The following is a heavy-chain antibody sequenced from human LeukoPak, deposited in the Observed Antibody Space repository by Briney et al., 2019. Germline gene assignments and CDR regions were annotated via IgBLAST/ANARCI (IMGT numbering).Heavy chain of an antibody. Sequence: ASVKVSCKASGYTFTSYGISRVRQAPGQGLEWMGWISAYNGNTNYAQKLQGRVTMTTDTSTSTAYMELRSLRSDDTAVYYCARDLGGRGYCSSTSCYFPYNWFDPWGQGTLVTVSS. D-gene: IGHD2-2*01. CDR2: ISAYNGNT. CDR1: GYTFTSYG. V-gene: IGHV1-18*01. J-gene: IGHJ5*02. CDR3: ARDLGGRGYCSSTSCYFPYNWFDP.